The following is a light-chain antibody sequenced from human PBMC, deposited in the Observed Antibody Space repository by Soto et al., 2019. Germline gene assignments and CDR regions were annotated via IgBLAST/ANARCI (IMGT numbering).Light chain of an antibody. V-gene: IGKV1-39*01. CDR2: AAS. J-gene: IGKJ3*01. Sequence: DIQMTQSPSSLSASVGDRVTITCRASQGISTYLIWYQQRQGNPPKLLIYAASTRHTDIPDRFTGSGSGTDFALTISRLEPEDFAVYYCQQYGGSPLTFGPGTKVEIK. CDR3: QQYGGSPLT. CDR1: QGISTY.